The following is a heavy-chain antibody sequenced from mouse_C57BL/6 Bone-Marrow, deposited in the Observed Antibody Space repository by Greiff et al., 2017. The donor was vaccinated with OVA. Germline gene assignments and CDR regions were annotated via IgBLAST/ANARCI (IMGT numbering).Heavy chain of an antibody. CDR3: ARDKGYYSNLYYAMDD. V-gene: IGHV5-4*01. CDR1: GFTFSSYA. D-gene: IGHD2-5*01. CDR2: ISDGGSYT. Sequence: EVQGVESGGGLVKPGGSLKLSCAASGFTFSSYAMSWVRQTPDKRLEWVATISDGGSYTYYPDNVKGRFTISRDNAKNNLYLQMSHLKSEDTAMYYCARDKGYYSNLYYAMDDWGQGTSVTVSS. J-gene: IGHJ4*01.